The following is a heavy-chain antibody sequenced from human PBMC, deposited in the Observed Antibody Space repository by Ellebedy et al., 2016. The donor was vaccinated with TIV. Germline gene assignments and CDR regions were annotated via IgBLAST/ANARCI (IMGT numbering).Heavy chain of an antibody. Sequence: GESLKISCAASGFTFSSYGMHWIRQAPGKGLEWVAVIWYDGSNKYYADSVKGRFTISRDNSKNTLYLQMNSLRAEDTAVYYCARGDYYDSSGYFIDAFDIWGQGTMVTVSS. J-gene: IGHJ3*02. CDR3: ARGDYYDSSGYFIDAFDI. CDR1: GFTFSSYG. D-gene: IGHD3-22*01. V-gene: IGHV3-33*01. CDR2: IWYDGSNK.